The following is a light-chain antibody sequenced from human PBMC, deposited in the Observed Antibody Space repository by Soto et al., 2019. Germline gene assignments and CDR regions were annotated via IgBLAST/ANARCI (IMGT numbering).Light chain of an antibody. CDR1: QSVSSNF. CDR2: AAS. Sequence: EIVLTQSPGTLSLSLGERATLSCRASQSVSSNFLAWYQQKPGQAPRLLIYAASSRATGIPDRFSVSGSGTDFTVTISRLEPEDFAVYYCQQYVSSPRTFGQGTKVEIK. CDR3: QQYVSSPRT. J-gene: IGKJ1*01. V-gene: IGKV3-20*01.